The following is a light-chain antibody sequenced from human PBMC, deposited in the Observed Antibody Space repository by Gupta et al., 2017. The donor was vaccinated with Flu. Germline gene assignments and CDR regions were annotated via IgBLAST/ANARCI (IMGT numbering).Light chain of an antibody. CDR3: KQRYSTPYT. CDR2: TSS. J-gene: IGKJ2*01. CDR1: QHMTTY. Sequence: PSSLSACVGDSVTISCRASQHMTTYLNWYQQKPGKAPKLLIYTSSNLQSGVPSRFSGRGSGTDFTVTITKLQPEDFATYYCKQRYSTPYTFGQGTKLEI. V-gene: IGKV1-39*01.